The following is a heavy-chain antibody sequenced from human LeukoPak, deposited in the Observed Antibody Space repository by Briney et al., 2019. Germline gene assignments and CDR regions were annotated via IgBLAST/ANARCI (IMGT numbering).Heavy chain of an antibody. CDR1: GFIISSYA. V-gene: IGHV3-23*01. CDR3: AKDDDLAPRPYHFDY. Sequence: PGGSLTLSCTVSGFIISSYAMSWVCHAPGKGLELVSSISGSGDKTYYADSVKGRFTISRDNSKNTLYLQMNSLRAEDTAVFYCAKDDDLAPRPYHFDYWGQGTLVTVSS. D-gene: IGHD1-1*01. CDR2: ISGSGDKT. J-gene: IGHJ4*02.